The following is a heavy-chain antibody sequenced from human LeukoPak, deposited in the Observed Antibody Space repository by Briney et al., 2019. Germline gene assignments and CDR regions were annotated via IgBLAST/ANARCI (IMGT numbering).Heavy chain of an antibody. D-gene: IGHD3-10*01. V-gene: IGHV3-23*01. Sequence: GGSLRLSCAASGFTFSSYAMSWVRQAPGKGLEWVSVISGSGVDTYYAGSVKGRFTISRDNAKNSLYLQMNSLRAEDTAVYYCARDDYYGSGSSSYWGQGTLVTVSS. J-gene: IGHJ4*02. CDR2: ISGSGVDT. CDR1: GFTFSSYA. CDR3: ARDDYYGSGSSSY.